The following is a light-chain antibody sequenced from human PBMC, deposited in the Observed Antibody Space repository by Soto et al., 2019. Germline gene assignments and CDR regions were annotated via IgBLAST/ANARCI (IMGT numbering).Light chain of an antibody. CDR3: QQYKNWPL. J-gene: IGKJ5*01. CDR1: QSVTSN. V-gene: IGKV3-15*01. Sequence: EIVLTQSPGTLSLSPGERATLSCGASQSVTSNYLAWYQQKPGQAPRLLIFGASIRATGFPARFSGSGSGTDFTLTISSLQSEDFAVYYCQQYKNWPLFGQGTRLEIK. CDR2: GAS.